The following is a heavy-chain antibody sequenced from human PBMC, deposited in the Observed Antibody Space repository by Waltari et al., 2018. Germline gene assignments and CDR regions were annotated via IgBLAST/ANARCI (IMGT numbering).Heavy chain of an antibody. D-gene: IGHD6-6*01. V-gene: IGHV4-59*01. Sequence: QVRLQESGPGLVKPSETLSLSCTVSGGSIGNDYWSWIRQPPGKGLEWIGFVYHDGSTNYNPSLKSRVTISVDTSKNQFPLKLKSVTAADTAVYYCARGGASSKYFDYWGQGTLVTVSS. J-gene: IGHJ4*02. CDR2: VYHDGST. CDR3: ARGGASSKYFDY. CDR1: GGSIGNDY.